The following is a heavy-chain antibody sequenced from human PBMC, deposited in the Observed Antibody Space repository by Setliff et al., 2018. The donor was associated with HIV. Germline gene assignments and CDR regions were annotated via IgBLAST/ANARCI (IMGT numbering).Heavy chain of an antibody. D-gene: IGHD2-2*01. V-gene: IGHV4-34*01. CDR1: GGSISTYY. CDR3: ARGVVVVPGAHDFYYYLEV. CDR2: ISRSERS. Sequence: SETLSLTCTVSGGSISTYYLTWIRQPPGKGLEWIGEISRSERSNYSPPLKSRVTISVDRSNNEFSLDLRSVTAADTAVYYCARGVVVVPGAHDFYYYLEVWGKGTTVTVSS. J-gene: IGHJ6*03.